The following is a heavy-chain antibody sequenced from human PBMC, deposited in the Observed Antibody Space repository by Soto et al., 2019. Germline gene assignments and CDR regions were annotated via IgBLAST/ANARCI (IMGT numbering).Heavy chain of an antibody. V-gene: IGHV1-8*01. Sequence: ASVKVSCKASGYTFTSYDINWVRQATGQGLEWMGWMNPNSGNTGYAQKFQGRVTMTRNTSISTAYMELSSLRSEDTAVYYCARVRSDFWSGYYRTASAFDIWGQGTMVTVSS. CDR2: MNPNSGNT. CDR3: ARVRSDFWSGYYRTASAFDI. CDR1: GYTFTSYD. J-gene: IGHJ3*02. D-gene: IGHD3-3*01.